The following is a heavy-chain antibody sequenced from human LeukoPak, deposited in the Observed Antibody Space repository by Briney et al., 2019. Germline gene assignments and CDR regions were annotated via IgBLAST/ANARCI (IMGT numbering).Heavy chain of an antibody. CDR3: ARDYCSGGSCYFDY. D-gene: IGHD2-15*01. V-gene: IGHV1-46*01. Sequence: ASVKVSCKASGYTFTSYYMHWVRQAPGQGLEWMGIINPSGGSTSDARKFQDRVTMTRDTSTSTVYMELSSLRSEDTAVYYCARDYCSGGSCYFDYWGQGTLVTVSS. CDR2: INPSGGST. CDR1: GYTFTSYY. J-gene: IGHJ4*02.